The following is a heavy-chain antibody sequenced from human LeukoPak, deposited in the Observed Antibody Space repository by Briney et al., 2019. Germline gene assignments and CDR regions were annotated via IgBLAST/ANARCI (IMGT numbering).Heavy chain of an antibody. D-gene: IGHD2-15*01. CDR2: IYYSGST. CDR3: ARVVVVAAGWFDR. J-gene: IGHJ5*02. V-gene: IGHV4-59*07. Sequence: PADPQSLTCTLCGGSLSRYYWSCIPDPPGKALEWIGYIYYSGSTNYNPSLKSRVHISVDTSKNQFSLKLSPVTAADTAVYYCARVVVVAAGWFDRWGEGTLVTAST. CDR1: GGSLSRYY.